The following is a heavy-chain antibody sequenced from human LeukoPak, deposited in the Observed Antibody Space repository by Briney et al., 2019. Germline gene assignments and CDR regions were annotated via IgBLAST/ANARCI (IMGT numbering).Heavy chain of an antibody. V-gene: IGHV4-38-2*02. CDR3: ATLVSTRYYFDY. CDR1: DYSISSGYGYY. J-gene: IGHJ4*02. CDR2: IYHSGIT. D-gene: IGHD5/OR15-5a*01. Sequence: PSETLSLTCTVSDYSISSGYGYYWGWIRQPPGKGLEWIGNIYHSGITYYNHFNSSLKSRVTISMDTSKNQFSLRLTSVTAADTAVYFCATLVSTRYYFDYWGQGTPVTVSS.